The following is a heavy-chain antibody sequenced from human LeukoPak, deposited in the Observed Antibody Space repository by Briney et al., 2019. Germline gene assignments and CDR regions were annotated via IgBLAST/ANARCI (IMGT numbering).Heavy chain of an antibody. CDR2: INPNSGGT. CDR1: GYTFTGYY. Sequence: ASVKASCKASGYTFTGYYMHWVRQAPGQGLEWMGWINPNSGGTNYAQKFQGRVTMTRDTSISTAYMELSRLRSDDTAVYYCARDANDFWSGYYPYYFDYWGQGTLVTVSS. D-gene: IGHD3-3*01. CDR3: ARDANDFWSGYYPYYFDY. V-gene: IGHV1-2*02. J-gene: IGHJ4*02.